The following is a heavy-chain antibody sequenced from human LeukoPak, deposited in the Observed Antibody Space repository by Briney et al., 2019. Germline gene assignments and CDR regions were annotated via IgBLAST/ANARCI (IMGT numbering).Heavy chain of an antibody. D-gene: IGHD3-3*01. Sequence: ASVKVSCKASGGTFSSYAISWVRQAPGQGLEWMGGIIPIFGTANYAQKFQGRVTITTDESTSTAYMELSSLRSEDTAVYYCASGLLGNYDFWSGSRGYYYMDVWGKGTTVTVSS. V-gene: IGHV1-69*05. CDR3: ASGLLGNYDFWSGSRGYYYMDV. J-gene: IGHJ6*03. CDR1: GGTFSSYA. CDR2: IIPIFGTA.